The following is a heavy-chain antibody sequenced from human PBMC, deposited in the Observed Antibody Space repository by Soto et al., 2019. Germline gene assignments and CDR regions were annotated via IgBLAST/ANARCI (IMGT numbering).Heavy chain of an antibody. V-gene: IGHV3-21*01. D-gene: IGHD1-7*01. CDR3: ARSNDGTTGSFDY. CDR2: ISSSSSYI. Sequence: GESLKISCAASGFTFSSYSMNWVRQAPGKGLEWVSSISSSSSYIYYADSVKGRFTMSRDNAKNSLYLQMNSLRAEDTAVYYCARSNDGTTGSFDYWGQGTLVTVSS. J-gene: IGHJ4*02. CDR1: GFTFSSYS.